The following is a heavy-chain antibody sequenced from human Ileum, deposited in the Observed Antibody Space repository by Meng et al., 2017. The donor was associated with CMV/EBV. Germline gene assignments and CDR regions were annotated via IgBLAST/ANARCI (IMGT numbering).Heavy chain of an antibody. V-gene: IGHV4-4*07. D-gene: IGHD3-10*01. CDR1: GGSISTYC. Sequence: QGPLKGSGPGLLRPSETLSLIWPVSGGSISTYCWNWIRQSAGKRLEWIGRICGTGTIQYNPSFKSRLTLSLDTSKSQFSLRLTSVTAADTAVYFCARRVREVRERSWENWLTPWGQGILVTVSS. CDR3: ARRVREVRERSWENWLTP. CDR2: ICGTGTI. J-gene: IGHJ5*02.